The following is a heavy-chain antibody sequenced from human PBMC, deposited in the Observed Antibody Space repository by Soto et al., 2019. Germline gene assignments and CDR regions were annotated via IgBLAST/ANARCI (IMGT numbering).Heavy chain of an antibody. D-gene: IGHD1-26*01. CDR2: ISGSGGST. CDR1: GFTFSSYA. V-gene: IGHV3-23*01. J-gene: IGHJ3*02. Sequence: GGSLRLSCEVSGFTFSSYAMSWVRQAPGRGLEWVSSISGSGGSTYHADSVNGRFTISRDNSKNTVFLQMNSLRAEDTAVYYCAKDSPYSASYKEDGFDIWGQGSLVTVS. CDR3: AKDSPYSASYKEDGFDI.